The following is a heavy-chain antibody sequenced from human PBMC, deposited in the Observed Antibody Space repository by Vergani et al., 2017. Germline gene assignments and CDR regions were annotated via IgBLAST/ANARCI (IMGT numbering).Heavy chain of an antibody. D-gene: IGHD2-2*01. CDR1: GYTFSDYY. V-gene: IGHV1-2*02. Sequence: QVQLVQSGAELKKPGASVRVSCKASGYTFSDYYIHWVRQAPGQGPEWLGWMNPDDGDTMYAEKFKGRVTMTRVTSLSTGYMDLTRLTSDDTAVYYCARDDARDQLLRWGMDVCGQGTTVTVSS. CDR2: MNPDDGDT. J-gene: IGHJ6*02. CDR3: ARDDARDQLLRWGMDV.